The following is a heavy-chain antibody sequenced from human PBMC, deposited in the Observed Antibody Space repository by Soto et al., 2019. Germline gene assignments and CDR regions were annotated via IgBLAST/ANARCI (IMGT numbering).Heavy chain of an antibody. CDR3: ARAWGYSGYDTAFDI. Sequence: PGGSLRLSCAASGFTFSSYGMHWVRQAPGKGLEWVAVIWYDGSNKYYADSVKGRFTISRDNSKNTLYLQMNSLRAEDTAVYYCARAWGYSGYDTAFDIWGQGTMVTVSS. V-gene: IGHV3-33*01. D-gene: IGHD5-12*01. CDR1: GFTFSSYG. CDR2: IWYDGSNK. J-gene: IGHJ3*02.